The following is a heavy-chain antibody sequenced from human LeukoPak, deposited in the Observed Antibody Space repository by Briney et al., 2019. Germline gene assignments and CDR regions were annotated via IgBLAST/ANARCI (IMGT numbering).Heavy chain of an antibody. CDR1: GFSFSTYA. V-gene: IGHV3-30-3*01. Sequence: GRSLRLSCAASGFSFSTYAMHWVRQAPGKGLEWVAVASYDGTNKYYADSVKGRFTISRHNSKNTLYLQIDSLRPEDTAVYYCARVEGAGSVGFSHYYGMDVWGQGTTVTVSS. CDR2: ASYDGTNK. D-gene: IGHD6-19*01. J-gene: IGHJ6*02. CDR3: ARVEGAGSVGFSHYYGMDV.